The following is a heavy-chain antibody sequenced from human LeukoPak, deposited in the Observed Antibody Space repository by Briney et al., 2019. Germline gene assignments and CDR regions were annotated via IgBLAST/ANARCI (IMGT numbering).Heavy chain of an antibody. CDR1: GFTFGDYA. Sequence: GGSLRLSCTASGFTFGDYAMSWFRQAPGKGLEWVGFIRSKAYGGTTEYAASVKGRFTISRDDSKSIAYLQVNSLKTEDTAVYYCTRVYSSGWSKRDDYWGQGTLVTVSS. J-gene: IGHJ4*02. V-gene: IGHV3-49*03. D-gene: IGHD6-19*01. CDR3: TRVYSSGWSKRDDY. CDR2: IRSKAYGGTT.